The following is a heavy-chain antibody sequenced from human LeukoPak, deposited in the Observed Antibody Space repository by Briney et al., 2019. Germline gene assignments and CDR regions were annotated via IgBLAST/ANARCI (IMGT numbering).Heavy chain of an antibody. D-gene: IGHD2-21*02. V-gene: IGHV1-2*02. CDR1: RYTLTGNH. CDR2: INPNRGGT. J-gene: IGHJ4*02. CDR3: ARGGSTDSIHSCGGNCYFLDY. Sequence: SVKASCKASRYTLTGNHMHWGPQAPGQGLEWMGWINPNRGGTNKAQKFKGGVIITRDTSISTSYMERSRLGSGAPPGYYVARGGSTDSIHSCGGNCYFLDYWGQGTLVTVSS.